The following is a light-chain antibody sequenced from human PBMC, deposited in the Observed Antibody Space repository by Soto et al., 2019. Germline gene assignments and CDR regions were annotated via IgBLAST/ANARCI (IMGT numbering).Light chain of an antibody. CDR2: AAS. Sequence: AIQMTQSPSSLSASLGDRVTITCRASQGIRNDLGWYQLKPGKAPRLLIYAASSLQSGVPSKFSGSGSGTDFTLTISSLQPEDFATYYCLQDYSYPWTFGQGTKVEI. V-gene: IGKV1-6*01. CDR3: LQDYSYPWT. J-gene: IGKJ1*01. CDR1: QGIRND.